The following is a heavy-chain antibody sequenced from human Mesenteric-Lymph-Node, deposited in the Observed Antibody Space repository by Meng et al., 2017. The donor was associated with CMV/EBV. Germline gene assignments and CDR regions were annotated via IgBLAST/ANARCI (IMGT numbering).Heavy chain of an antibody. D-gene: IGHD5-18*01. Sequence: YGGSFSGYYWRWIRQPLGKGLEWIGEINHSGSTNYNPSLKSRVTISVDTSKNQFSLKLSSVTAADTAVYYCARGLSRAAMVRGRFDYWGQGTLVTVSS. CDR2: INHSGST. CDR1: GGSFSGYY. J-gene: IGHJ4*02. V-gene: IGHV4-34*01. CDR3: ARGLSRAAMVRGRFDY.